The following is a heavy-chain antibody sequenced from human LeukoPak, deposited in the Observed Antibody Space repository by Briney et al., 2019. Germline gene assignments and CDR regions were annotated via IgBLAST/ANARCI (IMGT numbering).Heavy chain of an antibody. CDR1: GFTFSSYS. J-gene: IGHJ4*02. D-gene: IGHD3-3*01. V-gene: IGHV3-21*01. CDR2: ISSSSSYI. Sequence: PGGSLRLSCAASGFTFSSYSMKWVRQAPGKGLEWVSSISSSSSYIYYADSVKGRFTISRDNAKNSLYLQMNSLRAEDTAVYYCARVNEIADFWSGPGYWGQGTLVTVSS. CDR3: ARVNEIADFWSGPGY.